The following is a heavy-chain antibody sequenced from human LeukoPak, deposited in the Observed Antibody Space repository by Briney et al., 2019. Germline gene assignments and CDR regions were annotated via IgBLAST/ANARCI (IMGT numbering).Heavy chain of an antibody. CDR3: ARESKTYDGSGFYHDS. D-gene: IGHD4-23*01. J-gene: IGHJ4*02. CDR2: IWPSGTT. V-gene: IGHV4-4*07. Sequence: PSETLSLTCTVSGDSISTYFWSWIRQPAGKGLGWIGRIWPSGTTDHNPSLKSRVTMSLDTSKSQFSLNLWSVTAADTAVYYCARESKTYDGSGFYHDSWGQGTLVTVSS. CDR1: GDSISTYF.